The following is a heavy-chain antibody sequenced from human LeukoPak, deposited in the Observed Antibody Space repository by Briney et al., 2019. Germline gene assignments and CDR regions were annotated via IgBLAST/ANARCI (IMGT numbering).Heavy chain of an antibody. J-gene: IGHJ5*02. Sequence: KPSGTLSLTCTVSGGSISSSSYYWGWIRQPPGKGLEWIGSIYYSGSTYYNPSLKSRVTISVDTSKNQFSLKLSSVTAADTAVYYCARHKSWGYCSSTSCSRWFDPWGQGTLVTVSS. CDR1: GGSISSSSYY. CDR2: IYYSGST. V-gene: IGHV4-39*01. D-gene: IGHD2-2*01. CDR3: ARHKSWGYCSSTSCSRWFDP.